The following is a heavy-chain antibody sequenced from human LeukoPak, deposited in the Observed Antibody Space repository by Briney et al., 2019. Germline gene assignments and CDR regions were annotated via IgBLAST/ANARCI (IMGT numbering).Heavy chain of an antibody. CDR3: ARAVTRYSSFGY. CDR1: GDSVSSGDYY. Sequence: SETLSLTCTLSGDSVSSGDYYWSWIRQPPGEGLEWIGYTSYSGSTNYNPSLKSRVTITVDTSKNQFSLKFSSVTAADTAVYYCARAVTRYSSFGYWGQGTPVTVSS. CDR2: TSYSGST. J-gene: IGHJ4*02. V-gene: IGHV4-61*08. D-gene: IGHD6-19*01.